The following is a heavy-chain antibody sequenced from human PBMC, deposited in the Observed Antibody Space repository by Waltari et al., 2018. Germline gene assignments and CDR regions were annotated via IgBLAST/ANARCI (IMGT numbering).Heavy chain of an antibody. Sequence: QVQLQQWGAGLLKPSETLSLTCAVSGGSFSGYYCRWLRPPPGKGLEWIGEINHSGSTNYNPSLKSRVTILVDTSKNQFSLKLSSVTAADTAVYYCARFLSWGRGWYFDLWGRGTLVTVSS. V-gene: IGHV4-34*01. D-gene: IGHD3-16*01. J-gene: IGHJ2*01. CDR1: GGSFSGYY. CDR2: INHSGST. CDR3: ARFLSWGRGWYFDL.